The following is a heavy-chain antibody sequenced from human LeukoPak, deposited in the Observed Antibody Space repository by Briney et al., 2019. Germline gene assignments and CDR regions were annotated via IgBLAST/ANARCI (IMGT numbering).Heavy chain of an antibody. Sequence: PGGSLRLSCAASGFTFSSYAMSWVRQAPGKGLEWVSAISGSGGSTYYADSVKGRFTISRDNSKNTLYLQMNSLRAEDTAVYYCAKDLGSGSYYNHDHYYYYYMDVWGKGTTVTVSS. J-gene: IGHJ6*03. CDR2: ISGSGGST. CDR3: AKDLGSGSYYNHDHYYYYYMDV. D-gene: IGHD3-10*01. CDR1: GFTFSSYA. V-gene: IGHV3-23*01.